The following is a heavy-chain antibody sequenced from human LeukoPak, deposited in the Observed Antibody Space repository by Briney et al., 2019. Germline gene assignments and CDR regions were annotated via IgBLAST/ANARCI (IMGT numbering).Heavy chain of an antibody. Sequence: GGSLRLSCAASGFTFSSYSMNWVCQAPGKGLEWVSYISSSSSTIYYADSVKGRFTISRDNAKNSLYLQMNSLRDEDTAVYYCARDRGNVAYYGMDVWGQGTTVTVSS. V-gene: IGHV3-48*02. CDR1: GFTFSSYS. CDR2: ISSSSSTI. D-gene: IGHD4-23*01. CDR3: ARDRGNVAYYGMDV. J-gene: IGHJ6*02.